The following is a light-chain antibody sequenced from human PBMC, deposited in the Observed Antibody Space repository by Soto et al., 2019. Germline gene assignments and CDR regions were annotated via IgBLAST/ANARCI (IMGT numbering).Light chain of an antibody. CDR3: AAWDDSLSGNV. Sequence: QSVLTQPPSASGTPGQRVTISCSGSSSNIGSNSVYWYQQLPGTAPKLLIYRNNQRPSGVPDRFSGSKSGTSASLAISGLRSGDEADYYCAAWDDSLSGNVFGTGTKLTVL. J-gene: IGLJ1*01. CDR1: SSNIGSNS. V-gene: IGLV1-47*01. CDR2: RNN.